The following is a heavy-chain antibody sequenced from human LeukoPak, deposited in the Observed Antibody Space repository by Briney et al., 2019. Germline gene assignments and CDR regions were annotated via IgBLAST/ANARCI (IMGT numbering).Heavy chain of an antibody. J-gene: IGHJ3*02. CDR3: ARGGFGRPNAFDI. CDR1: GFTFSSYW. Sequence: AGSLRLSCAASGFTFSSYWMHWVRQAPGKGLVWVSRINSDGSSTNYADSVKGRFTISRDNAKNTLYVQMNGVRVEDTAVYYCARGGFGRPNAFDIWGQGTMVTVSS. CDR2: INSDGSST. V-gene: IGHV3-74*01. D-gene: IGHD3-16*01.